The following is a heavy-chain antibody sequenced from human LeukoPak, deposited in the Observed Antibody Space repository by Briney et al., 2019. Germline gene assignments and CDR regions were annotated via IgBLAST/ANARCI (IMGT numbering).Heavy chain of an antibody. Sequence: SETLSLTCGVSGYSISSGYYWGWIRQPPGKGLEYIGSIYHSGSTYYNPSLKSRVTISVDTSKNQFSLKLSSVTAADTAVYYRARLRYYYDSSGYCFDYWGQGTLVTVSS. D-gene: IGHD3-22*01. J-gene: IGHJ4*02. CDR3: ARLRYYYDSSGYCFDY. CDR1: GYSISSGYY. CDR2: IYHSGST. V-gene: IGHV4-38-2*01.